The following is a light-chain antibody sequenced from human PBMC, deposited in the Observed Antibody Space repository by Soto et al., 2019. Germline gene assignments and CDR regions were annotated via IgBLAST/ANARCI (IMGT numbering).Light chain of an antibody. V-gene: IGKV2-28*01. CDR2: LGS. CDR3: MQPLHTPWT. J-gene: IGKJ1*01. Sequence: DIVMTQSPLSLPVTPGEPASISCRSSQSLLHSNGYNYLDWYLQKPGQSPQFLIYLGSNRASGVPDRFSGSGSGTDFTLKISRVEAADVGVYYCMQPLHTPWTFGQGTKVEIK. CDR1: QSLLHSNGYNY.